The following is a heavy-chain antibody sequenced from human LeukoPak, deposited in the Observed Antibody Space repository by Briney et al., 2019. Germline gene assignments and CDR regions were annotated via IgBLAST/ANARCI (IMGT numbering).Heavy chain of an antibody. J-gene: IGHJ4*02. CDR3: ARDKSGTTQGDSDY. Sequence: ASVKVSCKASGSTFTRYYIHWVRQAPGQGLEWMGIIDPSGGSRSYAQKFQGRVTITRDTSTSTVYMELSSLRSEDTAVCYCARDKSGTTQGDSDYWGQGTLVTVSS. D-gene: IGHD1-1*01. CDR2: IDPSGGSR. CDR1: GSTFTRYY. V-gene: IGHV1-46*01.